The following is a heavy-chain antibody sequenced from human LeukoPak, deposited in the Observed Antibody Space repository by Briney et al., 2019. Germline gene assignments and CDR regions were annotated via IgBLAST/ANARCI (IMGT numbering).Heavy chain of an antibody. CDR1: GFTVSSHY. CDR3: ARDSENCGGDCLDY. CDR2: IYSGGTT. V-gene: IGHV3-53*01. D-gene: IGHD2-21*02. J-gene: IGHJ4*02. Sequence: PGGSLRLSCAASGFTVSSHYMSWVRQAPGKGLEWVSVIYSGGTTYYADSVRGRFTISRDNSKNTLYLQMNSLRAEDTAVYYCARDSENCGGDCLDYWGQGTLVTVSS.